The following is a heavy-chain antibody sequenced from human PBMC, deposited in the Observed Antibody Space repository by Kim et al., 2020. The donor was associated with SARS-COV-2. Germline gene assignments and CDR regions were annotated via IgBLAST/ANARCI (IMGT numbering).Heavy chain of an antibody. CDR2: VNHSGIT. D-gene: IGHD3-3*01. V-gene: IGHV4-34*01. J-gene: IGHJ6*02. CDR1: GGSFSAYS. Sequence: SETLSLTCAVYGGSFSAYSWIWIRQAPGKGLEWIGEVNHSGITKYHPSLKSRVTISVDTSKNQFSLQLPPVTAADTAVFYCARGRAGVVPIPILGLGPYYYYYAMDVWGQGTTVTVS. CDR3: ARGRAGVVPIPILGLGPYYYYYAMDV.